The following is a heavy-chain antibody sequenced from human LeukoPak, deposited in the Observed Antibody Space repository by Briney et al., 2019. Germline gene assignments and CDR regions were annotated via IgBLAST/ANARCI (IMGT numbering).Heavy chain of an antibody. Sequence: GGSLRLSCAASGFTFSSYAMHWVRQAPGKGLEWVAVISYDGSNKYYADSVKGRFTISRDNPKNTLYLQMNSLRAEDTAVYYCARSYDSSGQGAAFDYWGQGTLVTVSS. J-gene: IGHJ4*02. CDR2: ISYDGSNK. D-gene: IGHD3-22*01. CDR3: ARSYDSSGQGAAFDY. V-gene: IGHV3-30-3*01. CDR1: GFTFSSYA.